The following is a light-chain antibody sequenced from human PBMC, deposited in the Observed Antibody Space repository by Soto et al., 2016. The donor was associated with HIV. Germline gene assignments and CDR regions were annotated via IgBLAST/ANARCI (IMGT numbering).Light chain of an antibody. CDR2: QDN. CDR1: KLGNKY. Sequence: SYDLTQPPSVSVSPGQTANITCSGNKLGNKYACWYQQKPGQSPVLVMYQDNKRPSGIPERFSGSDSGNTATLTISGTQSMDEADYFCQAWDSGIAVFGGGTKLTVL. CDR3: QAWDSGIAV. J-gene: IGLJ2*01. V-gene: IGLV3-1*01.